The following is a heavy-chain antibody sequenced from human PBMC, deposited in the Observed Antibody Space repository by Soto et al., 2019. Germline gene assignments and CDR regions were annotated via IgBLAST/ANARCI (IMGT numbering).Heavy chain of an antibody. Sequence: QVQLVQSGPDLKRPGASMKVSCKASGYTFTSYGISWVRQAPGQGLEWMAWISPLKGRTQYSQKAQGRVTLSTDTSSNTAYMEMTTLRVDDTAVSYCAMDYGDRPEYFKHWGQRTLVTVS. CDR1: GYTFTSYG. D-gene: IGHD4-17*01. CDR2: ISPLKGRT. V-gene: IGHV1-18*04. CDR3: AMDYGDRPEYFKH. J-gene: IGHJ1*01.